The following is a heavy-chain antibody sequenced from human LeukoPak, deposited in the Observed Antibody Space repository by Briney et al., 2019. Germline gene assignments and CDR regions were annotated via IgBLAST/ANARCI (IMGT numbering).Heavy chain of an antibody. CDR2: IYYSGST. D-gene: IGHD6-13*01. CDR1: GGSISSYY. Sequence: PSETLSLTCTVSGGSISSYYWSWIRQPPGKGLEWIGYIYYSGSTNYNPSLKSRVTISVDTSKNQFSLKLSSVTAADTAVYYCARGYSSSPRGYYYMDVWGKGTTVTVSS. V-gene: IGHV4-59*08. J-gene: IGHJ6*03. CDR3: ARGYSSSPRGYYYMDV.